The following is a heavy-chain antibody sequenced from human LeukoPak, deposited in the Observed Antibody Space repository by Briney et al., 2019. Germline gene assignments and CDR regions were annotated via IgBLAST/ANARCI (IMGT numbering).Heavy chain of an antibody. V-gene: IGHV3-7*01. CDR3: ARVHI. Sequence: GGSLRLSCAGSGFTFSSYWMSWVCQAPGKGLEWVANINQDGSEKYYVDSVKGRFTISRDNAKNSLYLQMNSLRAEDTAVYYCARVHIWGQGTLVTVSS. CDR2: INQDGSEK. CDR1: GFTFSSYW. J-gene: IGHJ4*02. D-gene: IGHD2-21*01.